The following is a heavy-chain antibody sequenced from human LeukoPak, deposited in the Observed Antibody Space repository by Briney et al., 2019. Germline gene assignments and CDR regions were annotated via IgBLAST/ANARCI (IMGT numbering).Heavy chain of an antibody. CDR1: GFTFSNYG. CDR3: AKDPYESSSSYDAFDI. Sequence: GGSLRLSCAASGFTFSNYGMHWVRQAPGKGLEWVAFIWYDGSNRYYADSVKGRFTISRDNSENTLFLQMSSLRAEDTAVYYCAKDPYESSSSYDAFDIWGQGTMVTVSS. J-gene: IGHJ3*02. D-gene: IGHD6-13*01. CDR2: IWYDGSNR. V-gene: IGHV3-30*02.